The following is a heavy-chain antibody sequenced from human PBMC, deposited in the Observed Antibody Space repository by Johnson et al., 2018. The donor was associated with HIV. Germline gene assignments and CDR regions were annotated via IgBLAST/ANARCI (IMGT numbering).Heavy chain of an antibody. J-gene: IGHJ3*02. Sequence: GVVQPGTSLRLSCAASGFTFSSFAMHWVRQAPGKGLEWMAFISYDGSNKYFTDSVRGRFTISRDNSKNTLFLQMNSLRAEDTAVYYCVRRFYDSSAFDIWGQGTLVTVSS. V-gene: IGHV3-30-3*01. CDR3: VRRFYDSSAFDI. CDR2: ISYDGSNK. D-gene: IGHD3-22*01. CDR1: GFTFSSFA.